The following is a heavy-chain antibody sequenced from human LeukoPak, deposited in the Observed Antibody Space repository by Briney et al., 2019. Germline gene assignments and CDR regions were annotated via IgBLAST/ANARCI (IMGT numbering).Heavy chain of an antibody. CDR1: GFTFSSYG. CDR2: IWYDGSNK. V-gene: IGHV3-33*01. D-gene: IGHD3-10*01. Sequence: GGSLRLSSAASGFTFSSYGMHWVRQAPGKGLEWVAVIWYDGSNKYYADSVKGRFTISRDNSKNTLYLQMNSLRAEDTAVYYCARDRAWFGHFRSNLFDPWGQGTLVTVSS. J-gene: IGHJ5*02. CDR3: ARDRAWFGHFRSNLFDP.